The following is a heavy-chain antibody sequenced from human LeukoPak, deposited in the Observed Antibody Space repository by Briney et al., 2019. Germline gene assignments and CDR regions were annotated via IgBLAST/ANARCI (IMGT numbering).Heavy chain of an antibody. CDR1: GFTFSSYS. J-gene: IGHJ4*02. D-gene: IGHD3-3*01. Sequence: PGGSLRLSCAASGFTFSSYSMNWVRQAPGKGLEWVSSISSSSSSYIYYADSVKGRFTISRDNAKNSLYLQMNSLRAEDTAVYYCARDVPVLRFLEWFSYFDYWGQGTLVTVSS. CDR2: ISSSSSSYI. V-gene: IGHV3-21*01. CDR3: ARDVPVLRFLEWFSYFDY.